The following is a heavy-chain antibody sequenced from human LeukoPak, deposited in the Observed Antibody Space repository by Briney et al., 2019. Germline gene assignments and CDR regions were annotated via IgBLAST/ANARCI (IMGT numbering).Heavy chain of an antibody. Sequence: ASVKVSCKASGGTFSTYSISWVRQAPGQGLEWMGGIIPMFGTANYAQKFQGRVTITADESTSTAYMDLTRLRSDDTAVYYCARDQGYYGSGSYSYYYYFYMDVWGKGTTVTISS. CDR3: ARDQGYYGSGSYSYYYYFYMDV. J-gene: IGHJ6*03. V-gene: IGHV1-69*13. CDR1: GGTFSTYS. D-gene: IGHD3-10*01. CDR2: IIPMFGTA.